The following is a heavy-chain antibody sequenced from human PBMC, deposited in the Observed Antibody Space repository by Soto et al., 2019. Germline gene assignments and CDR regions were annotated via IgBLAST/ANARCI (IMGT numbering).Heavy chain of an antibody. D-gene: IGHD2-15*01. CDR2: ISYDGSNK. J-gene: IGHJ4*02. CDR3: ARGRRPQLKWSYYFDY. V-gene: IGHV3-30-3*01. CDR1: GFTFSSYA. Sequence: GGSLRLSCAASGFTFSSYAMHWVRQAPGKGLEWVAVISYDGSNKYYADSVKGRFTISRDNSKNTLYLQMNSLRAEDTAVYYCARGRRPQLKWSYYFDYWGQGTLVTVSS.